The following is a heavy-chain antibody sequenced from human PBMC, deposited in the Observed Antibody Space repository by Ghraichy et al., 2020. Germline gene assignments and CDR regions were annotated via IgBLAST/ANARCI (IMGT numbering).Heavy chain of an antibody. V-gene: IGHV4-39*01. CDR3: AAQGAAAAGVWFDP. Sequence: SETLSLTCIVSGGSISSNTYYWGWIRQPPGKGLEWIGSIYYSGYTYHNASLKSRVAISVDTSRNEFFLRLTSLTAADTSVYYCAAQGAAAAGVWFDPWGQGIPVTVSS. D-gene: IGHD6-13*01. J-gene: IGHJ5*02. CDR2: IYYSGYT. CDR1: GGSISSNTYY.